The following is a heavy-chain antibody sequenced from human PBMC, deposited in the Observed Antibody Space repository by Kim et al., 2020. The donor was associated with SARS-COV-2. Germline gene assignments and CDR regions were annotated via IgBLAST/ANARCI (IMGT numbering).Heavy chain of an antibody. CDR1: GFTFSSYA. CDR3: VKGPLEFFPSLSRGYSYGFDYYYGMDV. CDR2: ISSNGGST. J-gene: IGHJ6*02. D-gene: IGHD5-18*01. Sequence: GGSLRLSCSASGFTFSSYAMHWVRQAPGKGLEYVSAISSNGGSTYYADSVKGRFTISRDNSKNTLYLQMSSLRAEDTAVYYCVKGPLEFFPSLSRGYSYGFDYYYGMDVWGQGTTVTVSS. V-gene: IGHV3-64D*09.